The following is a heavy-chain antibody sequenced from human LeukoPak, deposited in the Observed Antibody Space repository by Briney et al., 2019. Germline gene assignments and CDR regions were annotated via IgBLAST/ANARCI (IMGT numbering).Heavy chain of an antibody. V-gene: IGHV4-59*08. CDR2: IYYSGST. CDR3: ARRRGPPYFDY. Sequence: SETLSLTCTVSGGSISSYYWSWIRQPPGKGLEWIGYIYYSGSTNYNSSLKSRVNISVDTSKNQFSLQLSSVTAADTAVYYCARRRGPPYFDYWGQGTLVTVSS. J-gene: IGHJ4*02. CDR1: GGSISSYY.